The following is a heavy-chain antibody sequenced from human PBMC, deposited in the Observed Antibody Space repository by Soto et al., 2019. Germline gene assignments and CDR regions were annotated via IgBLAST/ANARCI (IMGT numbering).Heavy chain of an antibody. J-gene: IGHJ4*02. V-gene: IGHV4-59*01. CDR1: GGSISSYY. D-gene: IGHD2-2*01. CDR3: ASRYCRSTSCYFGF. CDR2: IYYSGST. Sequence: SETLSLTCTVSGGSISSYYWSWIRQPPGKGLEWIGYIYYSGSTNYNPSLKSRLTISIDTSKNQFSLKLSSVTAADTAMYYCASRYCRSTSCYFGFWGQGTLVTVSS.